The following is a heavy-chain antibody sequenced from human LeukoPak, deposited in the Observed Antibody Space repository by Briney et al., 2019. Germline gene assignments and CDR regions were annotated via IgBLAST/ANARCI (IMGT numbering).Heavy chain of an antibody. J-gene: IGHJ4*02. CDR2: IKEDGTVI. D-gene: IGHD6-6*01. Sequence: GGSLRLSCAASGFTFSDYYMSWVRQAPGKGLEWVANIKEDGTVIYYVDSAKGRFTISRDNAKNSVYLQMNSLRADDTATYHCARIGYSSSSFDYWGQGTQVTVSS. CDR3: ARIGYSSSSFDY. V-gene: IGHV3-7*01. CDR1: GFTFSDYY.